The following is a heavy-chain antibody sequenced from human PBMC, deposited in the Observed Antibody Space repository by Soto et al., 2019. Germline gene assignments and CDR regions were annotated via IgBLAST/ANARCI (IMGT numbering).Heavy chain of an antibody. V-gene: IGHV3-33*08. CDR3: ARDVTSGYDRNWYFDL. D-gene: IGHD5-12*01. CDR2: VWPNGNKK. J-gene: IGHJ2*01. Sequence: QVHLVESGGGVVQPGGSQRLSCAASGFIFRSYGMNWVRQAPGKGLEWVAAVWPNGNKKYYADSVKGRFTISRDNSKSPLFMQMNSLRAEDTAIYSCARDVTSGYDRNWYFDLWGRGTLVTVSS. CDR1: GFIFRSYG.